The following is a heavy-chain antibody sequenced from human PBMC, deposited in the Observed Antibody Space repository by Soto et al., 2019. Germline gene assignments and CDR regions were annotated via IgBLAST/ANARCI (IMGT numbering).Heavy chain of an antibody. CDR1: GFTFSDYD. CDR3: ARKGIGSGWYVSLDY. V-gene: IGHV3-48*01. Sequence: EVQLVESGGGLVQPGGSLRLSCAASGFTFSDYDMNWVRQAPGKGLEWVSYIVTGGSAVFYADSVNGRFTISRDNAKKSLFLQMNSLRAEDTAVYYCARKGIGSGWYVSLDYWGQGSLVTVCS. J-gene: IGHJ4*02. D-gene: IGHD6-19*01. CDR2: IVTGGSAV.